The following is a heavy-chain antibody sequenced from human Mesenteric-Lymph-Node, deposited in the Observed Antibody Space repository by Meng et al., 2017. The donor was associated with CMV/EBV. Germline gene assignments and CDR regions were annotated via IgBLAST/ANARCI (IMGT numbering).Heavy chain of an antibody. Sequence: ASVKVSCKASGYTFTSYGISWVRQAPGQGLEWMGWISAYNGNTNYAQKFQGRVTMTTDTSTSTAYMELMSLISDDTAVYYCARARVSWSGYTSLSFWGQGTLVTVSS. J-gene: IGHJ4*02. V-gene: IGHV1-18*01. CDR2: ISAYNGNT. CDR3: ARARVSWSGYTSLSF. D-gene: IGHD3-3*01. CDR1: GYTFTSYG.